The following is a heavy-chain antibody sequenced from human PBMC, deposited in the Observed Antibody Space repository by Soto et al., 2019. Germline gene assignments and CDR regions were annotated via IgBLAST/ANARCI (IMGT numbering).Heavy chain of an antibody. CDR3: TTDHTNREVQKLYYYYYYYMDV. CDR1: GFTFSNAW. Sequence: EVQLVESGGGLVKPGGSLRLSCAASGFTFSNAWMSWVRQAPGKGLEWVGRIKSKTDGGTTDYAAPVKGRFTISRDDSKNTLYLQMNSLKTEDTAVYYCTTDHTNREVQKLYYYYYYYMDVWGKGTTVTVSS. V-gene: IGHV3-15*01. CDR2: IKSKTDGGTT. J-gene: IGHJ6*03. D-gene: IGHD1-1*01.